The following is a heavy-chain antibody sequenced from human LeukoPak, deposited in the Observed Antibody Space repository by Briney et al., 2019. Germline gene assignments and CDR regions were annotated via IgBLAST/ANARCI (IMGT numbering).Heavy chain of an antibody. CDR2: IIPIFGTA. CDR1: GGTFSSYA. CDR3: ARELDYSSGTTYFDY. V-gene: IGHV1-69*05. Sequence: GASVKVSCKASGGTFSSYAISWVRQAPRQGLEWMGRIIPIFGTANYAQKFQGSVTITTDESTSTAYMELSSLRSEDTAVYYCARELDYSSGTTYFDYWGQGTLVTVSS. D-gene: IGHD3-22*01. J-gene: IGHJ4*02.